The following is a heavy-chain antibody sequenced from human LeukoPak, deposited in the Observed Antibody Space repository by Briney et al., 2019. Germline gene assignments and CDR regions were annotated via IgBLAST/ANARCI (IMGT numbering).Heavy chain of an antibody. V-gene: IGHV3-74*01. CDR3: AREWALPGAYYMDV. J-gene: IGHJ6*03. Sequence: GGSLRLSCAASGFTFRTYWMHWVRQVPGKGLVWVSRISSDGSSTIYADSVKGRFTISRDNANNTLYLQMNSLRGGDTAVYYCAREWALPGAYYMDVWGKGTTVTVSS. D-gene: IGHD1-26*01. CDR2: ISSDGSST. CDR1: GFTFRTYW.